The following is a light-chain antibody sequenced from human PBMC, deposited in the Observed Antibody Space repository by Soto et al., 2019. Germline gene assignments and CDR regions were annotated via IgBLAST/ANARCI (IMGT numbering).Light chain of an antibody. J-gene: IGKJ1*01. CDR1: QSVRSSY. V-gene: IGKV3-20*01. CDR2: AAS. CDR3: QQYGSSSWT. Sequence: EIVLTQSPGTLSLSPGEGATLSCRASQSVRSSYLAWYQQKPGQAPRLLIYAASSRAAGIPDRFSDSGSGTDFTLTISRLEPEDFAVYYCQQYGSSSWTFGRGTKVEIK.